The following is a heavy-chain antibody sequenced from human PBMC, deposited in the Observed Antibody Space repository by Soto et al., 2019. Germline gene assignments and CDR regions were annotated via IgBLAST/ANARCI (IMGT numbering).Heavy chain of an antibody. V-gene: IGHV3-23*01. Sequence: EVQLLESGGGLVQPGGSLRLSCAASGFTFSSYAMSWVRQAPGKGLEWVSAISGSGGSTYYADSVKGRFTISRDNSKNTLYLQINSLRAEDTAVYYCAKDSQVGIAVAGTESDYWGQGTLVTVSS. D-gene: IGHD6-19*01. CDR1: GFTFSSYA. CDR2: ISGSGGST. J-gene: IGHJ4*02. CDR3: AKDSQVGIAVAGTESDY.